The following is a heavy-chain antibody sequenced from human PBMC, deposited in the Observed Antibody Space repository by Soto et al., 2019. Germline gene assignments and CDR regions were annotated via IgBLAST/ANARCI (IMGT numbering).Heavy chain of an antibody. V-gene: IGHV3-30*18. D-gene: IGHD3-9*01. CDR1: GFTFSSYG. J-gene: IGHJ4*02. CDR2: ISYDGSNK. CDR3: AKDQTTGPYYDILTGSNDY. Sequence: PGGSLRLSCAASGFTFSSYGIHWVRQAPGKGLEWVAVISYDGSNKYYADSVKGRFTISRDNSKNTLYLQMNSLRAEDTAVYYCAKDQTTGPYYDILTGSNDYWGQGTLVTVSS.